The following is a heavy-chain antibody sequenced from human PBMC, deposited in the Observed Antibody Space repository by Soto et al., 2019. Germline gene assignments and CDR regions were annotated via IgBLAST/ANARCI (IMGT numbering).Heavy chain of an antibody. Sequence: EVQLVESGGDLVQPGGSLRLSCAASGFTFTSYWMTWVRQAPGKGLEWVANIKQDGSEKYSVDSVKGRFTISRDNAKNSQFLQINSLRADDTAVYYCARHFATTFDYWGQGTLVTVSS. CDR1: GFTFTSYW. V-gene: IGHV3-7*01. J-gene: IGHJ4*02. D-gene: IGHD1-26*01. CDR3: ARHFATTFDY. CDR2: IKQDGSEK.